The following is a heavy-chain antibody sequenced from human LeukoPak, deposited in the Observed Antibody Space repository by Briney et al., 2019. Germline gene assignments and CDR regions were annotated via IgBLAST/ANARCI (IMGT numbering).Heavy chain of an antibody. CDR2: VSDSGGST. D-gene: IGHD6-6*01. J-gene: IGHJ4*02. Sequence: GGSLRLSCAASGFTFSGYAIKWVRQAPGKGMEWVSSVSDSGGSTYSADSVKGRFTIYRDNSKNTLYLQMNSLRAEDTAIYYCAKDVGSSITARRAFDYWGQGSLVTVSS. CDR3: AKDVGSSITARRAFDY. CDR1: GFTFSGYA. V-gene: IGHV3-23*01.